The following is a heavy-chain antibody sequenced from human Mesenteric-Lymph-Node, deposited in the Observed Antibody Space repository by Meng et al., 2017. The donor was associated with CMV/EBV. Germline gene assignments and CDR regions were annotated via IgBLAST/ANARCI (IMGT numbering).Heavy chain of an antibody. J-gene: IGHJ4*02. V-gene: IGHV3-7*01. CDR2: IQQHGSDK. CDR3: ASVHRGDYFDY. CDR1: GFTFSSYW. D-gene: IGHD1-1*01. Sequence: GESLKISYAASGFTFSSYWMTWVRQAPGKGLEWVANIQQHGSDKYYADSVKGRFTISRDNAKNSMYLEMNSLRAEDTAVYYCASVHRGDYFDYWGQGTLVTVSS.